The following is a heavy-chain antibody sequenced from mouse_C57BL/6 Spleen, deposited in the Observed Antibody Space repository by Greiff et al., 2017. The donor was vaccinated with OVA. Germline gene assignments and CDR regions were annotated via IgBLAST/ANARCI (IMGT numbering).Heavy chain of an antibody. J-gene: IGHJ1*03. Sequence: VQLQQPGAELVKPGASVKLSCKASGYTFTSYWMHWVKQRPGQGLEWIGMIHPNSGSTNYNEKFKSKATLTVDKSSSTAYMQLSSLTSEDSAVYYGANSYYDYDGWYFDVWGTGTTVTVSS. D-gene: IGHD2-4*01. CDR3: ANSYYDYDGWYFDV. V-gene: IGHV1-64*01. CDR1: GYTFTSYW. CDR2: IHPNSGST.